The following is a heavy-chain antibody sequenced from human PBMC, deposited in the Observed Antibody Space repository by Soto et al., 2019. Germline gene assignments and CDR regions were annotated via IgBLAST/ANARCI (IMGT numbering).Heavy chain of an antibody. CDR2: ISNDGNNK. CDR1: GLTFSSYG. D-gene: IGHD6-6*01. CDR3: AKGGSSSSSGDAFKI. J-gene: IGHJ3*02. V-gene: IGHV3-30*18. Sequence: QVQLVESGGGVVQPGRSLRLSCAASGLTFSSYGMHWVRQAPGKGLEWVAIISNDGNNKYYAESVKGRFPISRDNSKNKRWLQMNSLRLEDTAVYYCAKGGSSSSSGDAFKIWGHGTMVTVSS.